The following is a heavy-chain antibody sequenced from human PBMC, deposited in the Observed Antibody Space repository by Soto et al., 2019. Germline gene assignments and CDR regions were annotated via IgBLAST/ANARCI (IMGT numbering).Heavy chain of an antibody. CDR1: GGSISSSSYY. CDR3: ARGPYRDWLLGHFDY. CDR2: IYYSGST. V-gene: IGHV4-39*01. D-gene: IGHD3-9*01. J-gene: IGHJ4*02. Sequence: QLQLQESGPGLVKPSETLSLTCTVSGGSISSSSYYWGWIRQPPGKGLEWIGRIYYSGSTYYNPSLKSRVTISVDTSKNQFSLKLRSVTAADTAVYYCARGPYRDWLLGHFDYWGQGTLVTVSS.